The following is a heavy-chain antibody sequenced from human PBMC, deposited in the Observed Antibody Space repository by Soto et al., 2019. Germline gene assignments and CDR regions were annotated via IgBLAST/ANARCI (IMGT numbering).Heavy chain of an antibody. Sequence: SETLSLTCTVSGGSISSYYWSWIRQPPGKGLEWIGYIYYSGSTNYNPSLKSRVTISVDTSKNQFSLKLSSVTAADTAVYYCARDSSGFDYWGQGTLVTVSS. CDR3: ARDSSGFDY. V-gene: IGHV4-59*01. CDR2: IYYSGST. J-gene: IGHJ4*02. D-gene: IGHD3-22*01. CDR1: GGSISSYY.